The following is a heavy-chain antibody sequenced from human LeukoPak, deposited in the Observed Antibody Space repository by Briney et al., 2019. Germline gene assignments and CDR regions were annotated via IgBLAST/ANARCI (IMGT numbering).Heavy chain of an antibody. CDR2: ISWNSGSI. CDR1: GFTFDDYA. J-gene: IGHJ3*02. Sequence: PGRSLRLSCAVSGFTFDDYAMHWVRQAPGKGLEWVSGISWNSGSIGYADSVKGRFTISRDNAKNSLYLQMNSLRAEDTALYYCAKSYGSGHRDAFDIWGQGTMVTVSS. CDR3: AKSYGSGHRDAFDI. V-gene: IGHV3-9*01. D-gene: IGHD3-10*01.